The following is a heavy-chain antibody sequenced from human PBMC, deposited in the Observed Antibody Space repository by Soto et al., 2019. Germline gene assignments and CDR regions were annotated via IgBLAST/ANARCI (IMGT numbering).Heavy chain of an antibody. J-gene: IGHJ4*02. V-gene: IGHV3-30*18. CDR3: VKGSEVARQELDY. D-gene: IGHD2-15*01. CDR1: GFSFSNCG. CDR2: ISSDGSDK. Sequence: GGSLRLSCAASGFSFSNCGMHWARQAPGKGLEWVAAISSDGSDKYYSESVKGRFTIPRDNSKNTLFLQMNSLRVEDTAVYYCVKGSEVARQELDYWGQGPLVTVSS.